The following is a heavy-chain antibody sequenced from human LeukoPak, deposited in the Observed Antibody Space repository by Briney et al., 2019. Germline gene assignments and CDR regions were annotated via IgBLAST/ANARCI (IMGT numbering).Heavy chain of an antibody. Sequence: SETLSLTCTASGGSISSSNNWGCIRQTPGKGLEWLGTIYYNGNTYHNASLKSRVSISGDTSNNQFSLRLTSVTATDTAVYYCTRQGDGGRAFDYWGQGILVTVSS. CDR3: TRQGDGGRAFDY. D-gene: IGHD4-23*01. CDR1: GGSISSSNN. J-gene: IGHJ4*02. CDR2: IYYNGNT. V-gene: IGHV4-39*01.